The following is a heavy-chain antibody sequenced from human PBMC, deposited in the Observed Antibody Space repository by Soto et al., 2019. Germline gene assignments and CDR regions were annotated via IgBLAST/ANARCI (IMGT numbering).Heavy chain of an antibody. V-gene: IGHV3-53*01. J-gene: IGHJ3*02. CDR2: IYSGGST. Sequence: QPGGSLRLSCAASGFTVSSNYMSWVRQAPGKGLEWVSVIYSGGSTYYADSVKGRFTISRDNSKNTLYLQMNSLRAEDTAVYYCARRITPDAFDIWGQGTMVTVSS. D-gene: IGHD2-15*01. CDR3: ARRITPDAFDI. CDR1: GFTVSSNY.